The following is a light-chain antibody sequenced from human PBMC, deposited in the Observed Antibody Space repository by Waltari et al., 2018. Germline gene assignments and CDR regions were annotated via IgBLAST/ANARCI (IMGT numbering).Light chain of an antibody. V-gene: IGLV3-25*03. J-gene: IGLJ2*01. Sequence: SYELTQPPSVSVSPGQTARITCSGDALPKQYAYWYQKKPGQAPVLVIYKDTERPSGIPGRFSGSRSGTTVTLTIRGVQTEDEADYYCQSADSRGTVVFGGGTELTVL. CDR2: KDT. CDR3: QSADSRGTVV. CDR1: ALPKQY.